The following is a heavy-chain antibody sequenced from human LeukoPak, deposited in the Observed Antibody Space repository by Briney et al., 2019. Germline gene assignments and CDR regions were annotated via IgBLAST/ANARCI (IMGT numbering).Heavy chain of an antibody. V-gene: IGHV4-59*01. Sequence: SETLSLTCTVSGGSISSYYWSWVRQPPEKGLEWIGYIYYSGSTNYNPSLKSRVTISVDTSKNQFSLQVTSVTAADTAVYFCTRGGSNFDYWGQGTLVTVSS. CDR1: GGSISSYY. CDR3: TRGGSNFDY. D-gene: IGHD3-10*01. J-gene: IGHJ4*02. CDR2: IYYSGST.